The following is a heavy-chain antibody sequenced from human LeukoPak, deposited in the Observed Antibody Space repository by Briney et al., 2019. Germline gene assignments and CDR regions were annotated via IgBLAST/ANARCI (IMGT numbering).Heavy chain of an antibody. CDR2: IYSGGST. J-gene: IGHJ4*02. V-gene: IGHV3-53*01. D-gene: IGHD3-22*01. CDR3: ARVAAWDSSGYLFEY. CDR1: GFTVSSNY. Sequence: PGGSLRLSCAASGFTVSSNYMSWVRQAPGKGLEWVSVIYSGGSTYYADSVKGRFTISRENAKNTLYLQMNSLRAEDTAVYYCARVAAWDSSGYLFEYWGQGTLVTVSS.